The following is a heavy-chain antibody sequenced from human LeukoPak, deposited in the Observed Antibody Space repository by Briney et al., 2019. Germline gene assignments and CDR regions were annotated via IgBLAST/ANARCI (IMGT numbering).Heavy chain of an antibody. D-gene: IGHD6-19*01. CDR1: GYSFTSYW. CDR2: IYPGDSDT. J-gene: IGHJ4*02. CDR3: ARHVRDSSGWPFDY. Sequence: GESLKISCKSSGYSFTSYWIAWVRQMPGKGLEWMGFIYPGDSDTRYSPSFQGQVTISADKSISTAYLQWSSLKASDTAMYYCARHVRDSSGWPFDYWGQGTLVTVSS. V-gene: IGHV5-51*01.